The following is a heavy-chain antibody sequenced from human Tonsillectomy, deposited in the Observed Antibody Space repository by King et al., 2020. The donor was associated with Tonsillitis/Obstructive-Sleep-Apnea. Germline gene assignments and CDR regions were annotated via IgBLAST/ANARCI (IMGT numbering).Heavy chain of an antibody. J-gene: IGHJ4*02. Sequence: VQLVESGGGLVQPGGSLRLSCAASGFTFSSYWMGWVRQAPGKGLEWVANIKQDGSDKYYVDSVKGRFTISRDNAKNSVYLQMNSLRAEDTALYYCARGTATVTGNNFDYWGQGTLVTVSS. CDR3: ARGTATVTGNNFDY. CDR1: GFTFSSYW. CDR2: IKQDGSDK. D-gene: IGHD4-17*01. V-gene: IGHV3-7*04.